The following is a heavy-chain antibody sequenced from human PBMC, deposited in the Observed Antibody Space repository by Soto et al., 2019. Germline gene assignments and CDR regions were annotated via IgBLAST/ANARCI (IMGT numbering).Heavy chain of an antibody. CDR3: ARPLPYTAMVTSEGDY. CDR1: GGSISSSSYY. V-gene: IGHV4-39*01. Sequence: QLQLQESGPGLVKPSETLSLTCTVSGGSISSSSYYWGWIRQPPGKGLEWIGSIYYSGSTYYNPSLKSRVTISVDTSKNQFSLKLSSVTAADTAVYYCARPLPYTAMVTSEGDYWGQGTLVTVSS. D-gene: IGHD5-18*01. CDR2: IYYSGST. J-gene: IGHJ4*02.